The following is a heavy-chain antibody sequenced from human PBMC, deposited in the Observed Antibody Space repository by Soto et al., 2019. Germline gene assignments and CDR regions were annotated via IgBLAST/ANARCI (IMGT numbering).Heavy chain of an antibody. CDR1: GFTFSSYA. CDR2: ISYDGSNK. V-gene: IGHV3-30-3*01. J-gene: IGHJ4*02. Sequence: PGGTLRLACAASGFTFSSYAIQWVRQAPRKGLEWVALISYDGSNKYYADSVKGRFTISRDNSKNTLYLQMNSLRAEDTAVYYCARHKRDLRFLEWSYYFDYWGQGTLVTVSS. CDR3: ARHKRDLRFLEWSYYFDY. D-gene: IGHD3-3*01.